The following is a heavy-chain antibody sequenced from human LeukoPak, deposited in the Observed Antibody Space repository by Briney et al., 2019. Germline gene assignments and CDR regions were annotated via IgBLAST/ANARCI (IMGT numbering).Heavy chain of an antibody. CDR3: ARPLRGYYYYYYGMDV. V-gene: IGHV3-7*01. J-gene: IGHJ6*02. CDR2: IKQDGSEK. Sequence: SGGSLRLSCAASGFTFSSYWMSWVRQAPGKGLEWVANIKQDGSEKYYVDSVKGRFTISRDNAKNSLYLQMNSLRAEDTAVYYCARPLRGYYYYYYGMDVWGQGTTVTVSS. CDR1: GFTFSSYW. D-gene: IGHD3-16*01.